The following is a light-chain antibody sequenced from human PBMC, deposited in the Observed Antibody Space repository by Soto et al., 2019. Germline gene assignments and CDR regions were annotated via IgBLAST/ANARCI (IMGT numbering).Light chain of an antibody. CDR3: QQYYSYPLT. V-gene: IGKV1-5*03. J-gene: IGKJ4*01. Sequence: DIQMTQSPSTLPASVGDRVTITCRASQSISSWLAWYQQKPGKAPKLLIYKASILESGVPSRFRGSGSGTEFTLTISSLQADDCVTYYCQQYYSYPLTFGGGTKVEIK. CDR1: QSISSW. CDR2: KAS.